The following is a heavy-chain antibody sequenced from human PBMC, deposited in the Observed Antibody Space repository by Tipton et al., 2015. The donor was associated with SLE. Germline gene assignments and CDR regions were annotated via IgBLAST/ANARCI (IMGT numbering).Heavy chain of an antibody. Sequence: LRLSCAVSGGSFSGYYWSWIRQPPGKGLEWIGEIDHSRSTNYNPSLKSRVTISRDTSKNQFSLKLASVTAADTAVYYCAIGKISWAIFVVRNYFDSWGQGTLVTVSS. J-gene: IGHJ4*02. D-gene: IGHD2-21*01. CDR2: IDHSRST. V-gene: IGHV4-34*01. CDR1: GGSFSGYY. CDR3: AIGKISWAIFVVRNYFDS.